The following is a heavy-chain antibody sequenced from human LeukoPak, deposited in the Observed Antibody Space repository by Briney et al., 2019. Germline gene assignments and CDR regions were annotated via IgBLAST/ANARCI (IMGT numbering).Heavy chain of an antibody. D-gene: IGHD3-22*01. CDR3: AKGHSMIVD. CDR1: GFSYSSYG. CDR2: ISGSGGST. J-gene: IGHJ1*01. Sequence: PGGSLRLSCAASGFSYSSYGMNWVRQAPGKGLEWVSSISGSGGSTYYADSVKGRFSISRDNSKNTLYLQMNSLRADDTAVYYCAKGHSMIVDWGQGTLVTVSS. V-gene: IGHV3-23*01.